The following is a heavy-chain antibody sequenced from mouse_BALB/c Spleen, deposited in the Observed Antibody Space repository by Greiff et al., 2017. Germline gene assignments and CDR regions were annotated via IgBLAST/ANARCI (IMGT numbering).Heavy chain of an antibody. Sequence: VQLQQSGPELVKPGASVKISCKASGYTFTDYNMHWVMQSHGKSLEWIGYIYPYNGGTGYNQKFKSKATLTVDNSSSTAYMELRSLTSEDSAVYYCARMITTDYAMDYWGQGTTLTVSS. V-gene: IGHV1S29*02. J-gene: IGHJ2*01. CDR3: ARMITTDYAMDY. CDR1: GYTFTDYN. CDR2: IYPYNGGT. D-gene: IGHD2-4*01.